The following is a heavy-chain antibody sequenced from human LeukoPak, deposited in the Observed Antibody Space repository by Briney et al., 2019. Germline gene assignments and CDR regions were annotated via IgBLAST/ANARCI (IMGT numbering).Heavy chain of an antibody. CDR2: INPNSGGT. CDR1: GYTFTGYY. V-gene: IGHV1-2*06. D-gene: IGHD3-10*01. J-gene: IGHJ4*02. CDR3: ARGSSGSLTGGSGSSHY. Sequence: ASVKVSCKASGYTFTGYYMHWVRQAPGQGLEWMGRINPNSGGTNYAQKFQGRVTMTRDTSISTAYMELSRLRSDDTAVYYCARGSSGSLTGGSGSSHYWGQGTLVTVSS.